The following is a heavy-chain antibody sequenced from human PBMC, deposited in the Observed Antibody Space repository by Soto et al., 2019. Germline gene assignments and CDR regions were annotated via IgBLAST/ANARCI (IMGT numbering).Heavy chain of an antibody. Sequence: QVQLVESGGGVVQPGRSLRLSCAASGFTFSSYAMHWVRQAPGKGLEWVAVISYDGSNKYYADSVKGRFTISRDNSKNTLYLQMNSLRAEDTAVYYCASIPLRDGMDVWGQGTTVTVSS. V-gene: IGHV3-30-3*01. CDR2: ISYDGSNK. CDR1: GFTFSSYA. J-gene: IGHJ6*02. CDR3: ASIPLRDGMDV.